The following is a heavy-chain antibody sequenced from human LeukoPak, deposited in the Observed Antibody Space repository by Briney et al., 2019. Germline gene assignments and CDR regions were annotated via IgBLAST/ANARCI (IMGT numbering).Heavy chain of an antibody. CDR2: LSANGANT. Sequence: GGSLRLSCAASGFTFNNYAMSWVRQAPGKGLEWVSSLSANGANTYSADSVKGRFIISRDNSKNTLYLQVNSLRPEDTAVYYCARRSMTGTYYFDYWGQGTLVAVSS. CDR1: GFTFNNYA. D-gene: IGHD1-1*01. CDR3: ARRSMTGTYYFDY. J-gene: IGHJ4*02. V-gene: IGHV3-23*01.